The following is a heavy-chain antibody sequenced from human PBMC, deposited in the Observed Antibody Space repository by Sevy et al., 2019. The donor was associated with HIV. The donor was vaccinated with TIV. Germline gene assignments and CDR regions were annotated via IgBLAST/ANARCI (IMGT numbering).Heavy chain of an antibody. D-gene: IGHD3-16*01. CDR1: GFSLSTSGVG. J-gene: IGHJ4*02. CDR2: IYWNDDK. CDR3: AHTLKSTYIFDY. V-gene: IGHV2-5*01. Sequence: SGPTLVKPTQTLTLTCTFSGFSLSTSGVGVGWIRQPPGKALEWLALIYWNDDKRYSPSLKSRLTITKDTSENQVVLTMTNMDPVDTATYYCAHTLKSTYIFDYWGQGTLVTVSS.